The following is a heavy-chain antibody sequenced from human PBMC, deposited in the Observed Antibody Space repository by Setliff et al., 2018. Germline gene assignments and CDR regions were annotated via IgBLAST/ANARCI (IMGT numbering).Heavy chain of an antibody. J-gene: IGHJ3*02. Sequence: GGSLRLSCAASGFTFSSYAMHWVRQAPGKGLEWVAVISYDGSNKYYADSVKGRFTISRDNSKNTLYLQMNSLRAEDTAVYYCARVATFKGGVGATPDAFDIWGQGRMVTVSS. CDR1: GFTFSSYA. CDR3: ARVATFKGGVGATPDAFDI. V-gene: IGHV3-30-3*01. CDR2: ISYDGSNK. D-gene: IGHD1-26*01.